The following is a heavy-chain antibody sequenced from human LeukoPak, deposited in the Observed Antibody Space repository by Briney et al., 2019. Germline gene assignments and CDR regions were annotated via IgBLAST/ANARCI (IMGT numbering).Heavy chain of an antibody. CDR1: GFTFSTYS. J-gene: IGHJ3*02. CDR3: AKDRIIYGDYGDAFDT. CDR2: ITSSSSYI. D-gene: IGHD4-17*01. Sequence: PGVSLRLSCAASGFTFSTYSMNWVRQAPGKGLEWVSSITSSSSYIYYADSVKGRFTISRDNAKNSLYLQMNSLTAEDTAVYYCAKDRIIYGDYGDAFDTWGQGTMVTVSS. V-gene: IGHV3-21*01.